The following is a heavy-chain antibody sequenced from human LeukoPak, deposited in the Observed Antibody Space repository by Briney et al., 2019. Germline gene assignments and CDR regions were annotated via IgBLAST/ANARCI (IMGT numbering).Heavy chain of an antibody. CDR3: ARAPLYYYDSSAILGAFDI. D-gene: IGHD3-22*01. J-gene: IGHJ3*02. CDR2: ISAYNGNT. Sequence: GASVKVSCKASGYTFTSYGISWVRQAHGQGLGRMGWISAYNGNTNNAQKLQGRVTMTTDTSTSTAYMELRSLRSDDTAVYYCARAPLYYYDSSAILGAFDIWGQGTMVTVSS. V-gene: IGHV1-18*01. CDR1: GYTFTSYG.